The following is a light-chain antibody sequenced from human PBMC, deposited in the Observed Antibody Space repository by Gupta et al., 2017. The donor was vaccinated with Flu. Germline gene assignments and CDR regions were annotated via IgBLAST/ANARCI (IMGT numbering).Light chain of an antibody. V-gene: IGKV3-15*01. CDR2: GAS. CDR3: QHDRHWHL. Sequence: LPANLSVVQGERVTLAWRDSEGVYSKLDWYQRKPGQPHRLIIDGASNRAEGGTDRFSGSGAGKDFTLTSSSRQSEDSASYDWQHDRHWHLFGQGTRLEVK. CDR1: EGVYSK. J-gene: IGKJ2*01.